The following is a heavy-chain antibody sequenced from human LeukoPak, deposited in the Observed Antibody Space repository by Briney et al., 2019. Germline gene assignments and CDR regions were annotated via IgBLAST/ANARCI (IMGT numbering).Heavy chain of an antibody. D-gene: IGHD6-19*01. CDR1: GGTFSSYA. CDR3: AREGSSGWYDGAFDI. CDR2: ISAYNGNT. J-gene: IGHJ3*02. Sequence: GASVKVSCKASGGTFSSYAISWVRQAPGQGLEWMGWISAYNGNTNYAQKLQGRVTMTTDTSTSTAYMELRSLRSDDTAVYYCAREGSSGWYDGAFDIWGQGTMVTVSS. V-gene: IGHV1-18*01.